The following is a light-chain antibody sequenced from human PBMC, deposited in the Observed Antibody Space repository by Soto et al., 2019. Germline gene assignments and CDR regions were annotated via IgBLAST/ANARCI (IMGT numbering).Light chain of an antibody. CDR3: SSHAGSNPVV. J-gene: IGLJ2*01. CDR2: EVN. CDR1: SDDVGGYNY. Sequence: QSALTQPPSASGSPGQSVTISCTGTSDDVGGYNYVSWYQQYPGKAPKLMIYEVNKRPSGVPDRFSGSKSGNTASLTVSGLQAEDEADYYCSSHAGSNPVVFAGGTKLTVL. V-gene: IGLV2-8*01.